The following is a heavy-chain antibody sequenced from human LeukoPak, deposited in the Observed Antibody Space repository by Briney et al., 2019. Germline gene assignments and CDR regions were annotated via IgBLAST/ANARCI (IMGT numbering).Heavy chain of an antibody. D-gene: IGHD2-2*01. CDR2: ISSSGSTI. V-gene: IGHV3-11*01. J-gene: IGHJ6*02. Sequence: GGSLRLSCAASGFTFSDYYMNWIRQAPGKGLEWVSYISSSGSTIYYADSVKGRFTISRDNAKNSLYLQMNSLRAEDTAVYYCARDHCSSTSCYFTGYYYYYGMDVWGQGTTVTVSS. CDR1: GFTFSDYY. CDR3: ARDHCSSTSCYFTGYYYYYGMDV.